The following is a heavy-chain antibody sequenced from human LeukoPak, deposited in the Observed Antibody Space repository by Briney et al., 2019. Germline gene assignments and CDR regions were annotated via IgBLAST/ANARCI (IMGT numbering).Heavy chain of an antibody. J-gene: IGHJ5*02. D-gene: IGHD6-13*01. CDR1: GGSISSYY. CDR3: ARSSRSWFDP. V-gene: IGHV4-59*01. Sequence: SETVSLTCTVSGGSISSYYWSWIRQPPGKGLEWIGYIYYSGSTNYNPSLKSRVTISVDTSKNQFSLKLSSVTAADTAVYYCARSSRSWFDPWGQGTLVTVSS. CDR2: IYYSGST.